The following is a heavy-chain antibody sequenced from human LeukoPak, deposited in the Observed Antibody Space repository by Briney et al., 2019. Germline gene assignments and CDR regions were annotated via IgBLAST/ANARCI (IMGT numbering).Heavy chain of an antibody. CDR2: ISGSGGST. Sequence: PGGSLRLSCAASGFTFSSYAMSWVRQAPGKGLEWVSAISGSGGSTYYADSVKGRFTISRDNSKNTLYLQMNSLRAEDTAVYYCAKDYYDSSGYSYYFDYWGQGTLVTVSS. D-gene: IGHD3-22*01. J-gene: IGHJ4*02. V-gene: IGHV3-23*01. CDR1: GFTFSSYA. CDR3: AKDYYDSSGYSYYFDY.